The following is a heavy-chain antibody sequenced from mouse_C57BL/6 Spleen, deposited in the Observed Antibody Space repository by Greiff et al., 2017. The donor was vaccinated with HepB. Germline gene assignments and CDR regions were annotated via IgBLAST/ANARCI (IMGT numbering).Heavy chain of an antibody. D-gene: IGHD2-10*02. V-gene: IGHV1-52*01. CDR2: IDPSDSET. CDR1: GYTFTSYW. CDR3: AREGYGNYVPY. Sequence: QVQLQQPGAELVRPGSSVKLSCKASGYTFTSYWMHWVKQRPIQGLEWIGNIDPSDSETHYNQKFKDKATLTVDKSSSTADMQLSSLTSEDSAVYYCAREGYGNYVPYWGQGTLVTVSA. J-gene: IGHJ3*01.